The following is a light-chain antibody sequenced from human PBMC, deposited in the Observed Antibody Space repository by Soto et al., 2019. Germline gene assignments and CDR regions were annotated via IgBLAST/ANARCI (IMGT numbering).Light chain of an antibody. CDR3: QNLDSAAFT. J-gene: IGKJ3*01. Sequence: DIQMTQSPPSLSASVGDRVTITCRASQDISNYLAWYQQRPGKVPRLLIYAASTLQSGVLSRFSGSGSGTDFTLTISSLLPEDAATYYCQNLDSAAFTFGLGTKVDIK. CDR1: QDISNY. V-gene: IGKV1-27*01. CDR2: AAS.